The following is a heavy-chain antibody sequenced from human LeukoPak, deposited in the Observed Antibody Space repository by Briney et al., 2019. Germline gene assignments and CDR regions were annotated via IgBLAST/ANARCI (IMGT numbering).Heavy chain of an antibody. J-gene: IGHJ6*03. CDR1: GGSISSGSYY. V-gene: IGHV4-61*02. CDR3: ARDSLLPSAMGYYYMDV. CDR2: IYTSGST. Sequence: SQTLSLTCTGSGGSISSGSYYWSWIRQPAGKGLECIWRIYTSGSTNHNPSLKSRVTISVDTSKNQFSLKLSSVTGADTALYYCARDSLLPSAMGYYYMDVWGKGTTVTVSS. D-gene: IGHD2-2*01.